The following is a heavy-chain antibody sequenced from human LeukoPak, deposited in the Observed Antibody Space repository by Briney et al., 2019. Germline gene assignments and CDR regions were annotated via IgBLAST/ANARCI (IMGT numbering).Heavy chain of an antibody. CDR1: GFTLSSYW. Sequence: GGSLRLSCAASGFTLSSYWMHWVRQAPGKGLVWVSRINTDGSSTNYADSVKGRFTISRDNAKNTVYLEMNSLRVEDTAVYYCVRGEMRGSYQDVFDYWGQGTLVTVSS. D-gene: IGHD1-26*01. J-gene: IGHJ4*02. CDR3: VRGEMRGSYQDVFDY. V-gene: IGHV3-74*01. CDR2: INTDGSST.